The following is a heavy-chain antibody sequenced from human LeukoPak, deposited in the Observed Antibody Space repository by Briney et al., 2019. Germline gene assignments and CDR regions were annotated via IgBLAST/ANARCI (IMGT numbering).Heavy chain of an antibody. Sequence: SETLSLTCTVSGGSISSSSYYWGWIRQPPGKGLEWIGSIYYSGSTYYNPSLKSRVTISVGTSKNQFSLKLSSVTAADTAVYYCARVGIAARQLGYWGQGTLVTVSS. CDR3: ARVGIAARQLGY. CDR1: GGSISSSSYY. CDR2: IYYSGST. V-gene: IGHV4-39*07. J-gene: IGHJ4*02. D-gene: IGHD6-6*01.